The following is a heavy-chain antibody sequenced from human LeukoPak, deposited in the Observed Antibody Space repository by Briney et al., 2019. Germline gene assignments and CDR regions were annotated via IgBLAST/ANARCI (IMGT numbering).Heavy chain of an antibody. J-gene: IGHJ5*02. CDR2: IIPMFRTG. CDR3: ARGRYCSSTSCYIPHWFDP. V-gene: IGHV1-69*13. Sequence: GASVKVSCKASGYTFTGYYMHWVRQAPGQGLEWMGGIIPMFRTGNYAEKFQGRVTITADESTSTAYMELSSLRSEDTAVYYCARGRYCSSTSCYIPHWFDPWGQGTLVTVSS. CDR1: GYTFTGYY. D-gene: IGHD2-2*02.